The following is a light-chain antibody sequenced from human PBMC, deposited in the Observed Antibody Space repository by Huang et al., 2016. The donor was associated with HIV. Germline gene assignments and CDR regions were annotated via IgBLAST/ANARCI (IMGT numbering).Light chain of an antibody. CDR3: HQYYNWMT. J-gene: IGKJ1*01. Sequence: EIVMTQSPATLSVSPGERATLSCRASESVSSNLAWYQQKPGQAPRLLIYGASTRATALPAMFSGSGSGTEFTLTISSLQSEDFAVYYCHQYYNWMTFGQGTKVEFK. CDR1: ESVSSN. CDR2: GAS. V-gene: IGKV3-15*01.